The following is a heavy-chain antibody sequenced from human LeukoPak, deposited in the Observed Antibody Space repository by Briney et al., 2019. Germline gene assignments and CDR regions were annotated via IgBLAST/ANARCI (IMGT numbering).Heavy chain of an antibody. Sequence: ASVKVSCKASGYTFTSYGISWVRQAPGQGLEWMGWISAYNGNTNYAQKLQGRITMTTDTSTSTAYMELRSLRPDDTAVYYCARSAYYDFWSGYYESYYYYGMDVWGQGTTVTVSS. CDR1: GYTFTSYG. CDR3: ARSAYYDFWSGYYESYYYYGMDV. V-gene: IGHV1-18*01. CDR2: ISAYNGNT. D-gene: IGHD3-3*01. J-gene: IGHJ6*02.